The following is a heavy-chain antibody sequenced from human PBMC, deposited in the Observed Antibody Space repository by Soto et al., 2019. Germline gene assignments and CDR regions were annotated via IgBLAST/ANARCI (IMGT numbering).Heavy chain of an antibody. J-gene: IGHJ4*02. CDR3: ATSVNSAMAFDY. D-gene: IGHD5-18*01. CDR2: INPNGGST. Sequence: ASVKVSCKASGYTFTHYYMHWVRQAPGQGLEWMGIINPNGGSTTYAQRFRAGFTMTRDTSTSTVYMELSSLRSEDSAVYYCATSVNSAMAFDYWGQGTLVTVSS. V-gene: IGHV1-46*01. CDR1: GYTFTHYY.